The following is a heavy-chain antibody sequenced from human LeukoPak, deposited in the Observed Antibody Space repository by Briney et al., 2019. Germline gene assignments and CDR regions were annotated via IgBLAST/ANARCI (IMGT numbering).Heavy chain of an antibody. D-gene: IGHD3-10*01. CDR2: TYYSGNT. CDR3: ARDRDGSGTAFDS. J-gene: IGHJ4*02. CDR1: GGSISTFY. V-gene: IGHV4-59*01. Sequence: PSETLSLTCTVSGGSISTFYWSWIRQPPGKRLEWIGYTYYSGNTNYNPSLKSRVTISADTSNDQYSLRLNSVTAADTAVYFCARDRDGSGTAFDSWGQGTLVTVSS.